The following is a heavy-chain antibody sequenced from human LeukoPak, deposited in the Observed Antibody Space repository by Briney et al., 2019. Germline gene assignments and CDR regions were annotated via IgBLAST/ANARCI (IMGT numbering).Heavy chain of an antibody. Sequence: PGGSLRLSCAASGFTFSSYEMNWVRQAPGKGLEWVSYISSSGSTIYYADSVKGRFTISRDNAKNSLYLQMNSLRAEDTAVYYCAKDVTRAAAGHFDYWGQGTLVTVSS. CDR2: ISSSGSTI. V-gene: IGHV3-48*03. D-gene: IGHD6-13*01. CDR1: GFTFSSYE. J-gene: IGHJ4*02. CDR3: AKDVTRAAAGHFDY.